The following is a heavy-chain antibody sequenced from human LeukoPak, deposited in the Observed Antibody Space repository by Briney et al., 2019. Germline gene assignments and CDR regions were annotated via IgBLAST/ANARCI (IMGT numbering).Heavy chain of an antibody. J-gene: IGHJ1*01. Sequence: PGGSLRLSCAASGFTFSSYAMTWVRQAPGKGLEYVSRISGGGDTTYDADSVKGRFTISRDNSKNTLYLQVDSLRAEDTAVYYCANTLVGYCSGGSCYYQYFQHWGQGTLVTVSS. D-gene: IGHD2-15*01. V-gene: IGHV3-23*01. CDR1: GFTFSSYA. CDR2: ISGGGDTT. CDR3: ANTLVGYCSGGSCYYQYFQH.